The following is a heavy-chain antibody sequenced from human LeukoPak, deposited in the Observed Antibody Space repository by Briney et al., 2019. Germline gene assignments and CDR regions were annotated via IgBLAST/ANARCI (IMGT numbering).Heavy chain of an antibody. CDR3: ARFKRVAGTLFPQPKTYYYYYGMDV. CDR1: GGSISSYY. CDR2: INHSGST. D-gene: IGHD6-19*01. J-gene: IGHJ6*02. Sequence: KPSETLSLTCTVSGGSISSYYWSWIRQPPGKGLEWIGEINHSGSTNYNPSLKSRVTISVDTSKNQFSLKLSSVTAADTAVYYCARFKRVAGTLFPQPKTYYYYYGMDVWGQGTTVTVSS. V-gene: IGHV4-34*01.